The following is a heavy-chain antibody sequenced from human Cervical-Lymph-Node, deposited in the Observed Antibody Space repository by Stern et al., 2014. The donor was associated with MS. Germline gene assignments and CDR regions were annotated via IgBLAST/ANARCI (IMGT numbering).Heavy chain of an antibody. CDR2: IYTSGYT. Sequence: QLQLQESGPGLVKPSQTLSLTCTVSGDSITTGSYYWSWIRQPAGKGLEWIGHIYTSGYTNYKSSLRSRVTLSVDTSKNQFYLKLNSVTAADTAVYYCARDAADFDWFDTWGQGTLVTVSS. J-gene: IGHJ5*02. V-gene: IGHV4-61*02. CDR3: ARDAADFDWFDT. CDR1: GDSITTGSYY.